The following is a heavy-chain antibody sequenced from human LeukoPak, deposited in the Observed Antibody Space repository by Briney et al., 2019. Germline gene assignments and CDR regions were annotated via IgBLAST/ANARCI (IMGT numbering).Heavy chain of an antibody. V-gene: IGHV4-59*12. Sequence: SETLSLTCTVSGGSISNFYWSWIRQPPGKGLEWIGYIDYTGSTNYNPSLESRVTISVDTSKNQFSLKLASVTAADTAIYYCAKGAGGFSYYNWFDPWGQGTLVTVSS. CDR3: AKGAGGFSYYNWFDP. CDR2: IDYTGST. CDR1: GGSISNFY. J-gene: IGHJ5*02. D-gene: IGHD2-21*01.